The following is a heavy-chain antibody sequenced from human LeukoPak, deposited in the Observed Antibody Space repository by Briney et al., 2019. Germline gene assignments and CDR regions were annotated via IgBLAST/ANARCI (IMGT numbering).Heavy chain of an antibody. D-gene: IGHD3-16*01. CDR1: GFTFSSYD. CDR3: AKGVGEFGFRFDS. Sequence: QPGGSLRLSCAASGFTFSSYDMHWVRQAPGKGLEWVASRTYYTDSLKGRFTISRDNSKNTLYLQMNSLTAADTAVYYCAKGVGEFGFRFDSWGQGTLVTVSS. J-gene: IGHJ4*02. CDR2: SRT. V-gene: IGHV3-30-3*01.